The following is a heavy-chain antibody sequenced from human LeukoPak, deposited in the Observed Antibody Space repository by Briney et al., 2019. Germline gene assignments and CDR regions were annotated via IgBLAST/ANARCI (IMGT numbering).Heavy chain of an antibody. CDR2: ISGSGGST. Sequence: GGFLRLSCAASGFTFSSYAMSWVRQAPGKGLEWVSAISGSGGSTYYADSVKGRFTISRDNSKNTLYLQMNSLRAEDTAVYYCAKGAVAGSQKPGGYWGQGTLVTVSS. V-gene: IGHV3-23*01. CDR1: GFTFSSYA. J-gene: IGHJ4*02. CDR3: AKGAVAGSQKPGGY. D-gene: IGHD6-19*01.